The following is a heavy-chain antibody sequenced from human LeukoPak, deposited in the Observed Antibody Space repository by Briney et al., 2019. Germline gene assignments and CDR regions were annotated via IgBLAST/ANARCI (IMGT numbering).Heavy chain of an antibody. V-gene: IGHV1-2*02. CDR2: INPNSGGT. J-gene: IGHJ4*02. CDR1: GYTFTGYY. Sequence: GASVKVSCKASGYTFTGYYMHWVRQAPGQGLEWMGWINPNSGGTNYAQKFQGRVTMTRDTSISTAYMELSRLRSDDTAVYYCARDRNDFWSGYPETSFDYWGQGTLVTVSS. D-gene: IGHD3-3*01. CDR3: ARDRNDFWSGYPETSFDY.